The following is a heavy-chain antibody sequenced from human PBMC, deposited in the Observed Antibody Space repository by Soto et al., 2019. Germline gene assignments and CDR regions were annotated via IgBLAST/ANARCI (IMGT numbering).Heavy chain of an antibody. V-gene: IGHV1-8*01. CDR3: ARVELLWFGELLR. CDR1: GYTFTSYE. CDR2: MNPKSGDT. J-gene: IGHJ4*02. Sequence: QVQLVQSGAEVKKPGASVKVSCKASGYTFTSYEITWVRQATGQGLEWIGWMNPKSGDTGYAQKFQGRVTMTRNTSISTAYMELSSLRSEDTAVYYCARVELLWFGELLRWGQGTLVTVSS. D-gene: IGHD3-10*01.